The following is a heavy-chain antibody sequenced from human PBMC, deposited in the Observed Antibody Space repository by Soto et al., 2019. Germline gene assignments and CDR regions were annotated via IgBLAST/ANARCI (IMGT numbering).Heavy chain of an antibody. J-gene: IGHJ4*02. D-gene: IGHD3-10*01. V-gene: IGHV4-4*07. Sequence: KASETLSLTCTVSGGSISSYYWTWIRQPSGKGLEWIGRIYTSGSTNYNPSLKSRVTMSVDTSKNQFSLKLSSVTAADTAVYYCARDLKFGQADYWGQGSQVTVSS. CDR3: ARDLKFGQADY. CDR2: IYTSGST. CDR1: GGSISSYY.